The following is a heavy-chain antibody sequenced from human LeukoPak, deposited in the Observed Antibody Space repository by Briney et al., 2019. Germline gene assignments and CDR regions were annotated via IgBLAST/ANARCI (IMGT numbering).Heavy chain of an antibody. CDR2: ISSSSSYI. CDR1: GFTFSSYS. J-gene: IGHJ3*01. Sequence: SGGSLRLSCAASGFTFSSYSMNWVRQAPGKGLEWVSSISSSSSYIYYADSVKGRFTISRDNAKNTLFLQMNSLRAEDTAVYYCTRGGSPPEALGDSFDFWGQGTMVTVSS. V-gene: IGHV3-21*01. D-gene: IGHD1-26*01. CDR3: TRGGSPPEALGDSFDF.